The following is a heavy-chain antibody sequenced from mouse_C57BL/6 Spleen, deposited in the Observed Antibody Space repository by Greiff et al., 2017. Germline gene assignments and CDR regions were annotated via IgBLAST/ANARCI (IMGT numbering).Heavy chain of an antibody. Sequence: QVQLQQPGAELVRPGSSVKLSCKASGYTFTSYWMHWVKQRPIQGLEWIGNIDPSDSETHYNQKFKDKATLTVDKSSSTAYMQLSSLTSEDSAVYYCARGYSGSSFADWGQGTLVTVSA. CDR2: IDPSDSET. CDR3: ARGYSGSSFAD. J-gene: IGHJ3*01. V-gene: IGHV1-52*01. D-gene: IGHD1-1*01. CDR1: GYTFTSYW.